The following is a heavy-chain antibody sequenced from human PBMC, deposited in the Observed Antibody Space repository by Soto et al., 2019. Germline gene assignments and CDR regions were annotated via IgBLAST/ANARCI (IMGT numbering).Heavy chain of an antibody. CDR1: GFTLRNDW. J-gene: IGHJ4*02. CDR3: ARGGH. CDR2: IKPDGSEE. Sequence: EVRLVESGGDFVQPGGSLRLSCEASGFTLRNDWMSWVRQAPGKGPEWVASIKPDGSEEHYVDSVEGRFTISRDNTKNSLFLQMNALRAEDTAIYYCARGGHWGQGTLVTVSS. V-gene: IGHV3-7*01.